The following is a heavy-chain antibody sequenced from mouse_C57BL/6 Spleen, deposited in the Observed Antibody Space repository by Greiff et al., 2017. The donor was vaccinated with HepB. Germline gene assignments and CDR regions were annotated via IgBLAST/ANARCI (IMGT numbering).Heavy chain of an antibody. Sequence: VQLQQSGPGLVKPSQSLSLTCSVTGYSITSGYYWNWIRQFPGNKLEWMGYISYDGSNNYNPSLKNRISITRDTSKNQFFLKLNSVTTEDTATYYCARGRDGYFAYWGQGTLVTVSA. D-gene: IGHD2-3*01. J-gene: IGHJ3*01. CDR3: ARGRDGYFAY. CDR2: ISYDGSN. V-gene: IGHV3-6*01. CDR1: GYSITSGYY.